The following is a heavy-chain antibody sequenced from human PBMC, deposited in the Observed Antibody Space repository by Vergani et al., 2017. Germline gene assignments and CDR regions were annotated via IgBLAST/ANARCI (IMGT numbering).Heavy chain of an antibody. CDR3: ARGVTKYYFDY. CDR2: INHSGST. Sequence: QVQLQQWGAGLLKPSETLSLTCAVYGGSFSGYYWSWIRQPPGKGLEWIGEINHSGSTNYNPSLKSRVTISVDTSKNQFSLKLSSVTAAHTAVYYCARGVTKYYFDYWGQGTLVTVSS. V-gene: IGHV4-34*01. D-gene: IGHD2-21*02. J-gene: IGHJ4*02. CDR1: GGSFSGYY.